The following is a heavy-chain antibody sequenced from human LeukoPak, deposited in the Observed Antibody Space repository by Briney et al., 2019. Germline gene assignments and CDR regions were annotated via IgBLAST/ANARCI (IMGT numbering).Heavy chain of an antibody. J-gene: IGHJ4*02. CDR1: GFTFSSYA. V-gene: IGHV3-23*01. D-gene: IGHD2-15*01. CDR2: ISGRGDNT. Sequence: PGGSLRLSCAASGFTFSSYAVSWVRQAPGKGLEWVSGISGRGDNTFYADSVKGRFTISRDNSKNTLYLKMNSLRVEDTAVYYCAKDRACSGGSCHFDHWGQGTLVTVSS. CDR3: AKDRACSGGSCHFDH.